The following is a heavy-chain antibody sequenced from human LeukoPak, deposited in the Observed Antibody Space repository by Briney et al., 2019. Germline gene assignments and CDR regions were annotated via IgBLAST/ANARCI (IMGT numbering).Heavy chain of an antibody. CDR1: GGSISSSSYY. CDR2: IYYSGSA. J-gene: IGHJ5*02. V-gene: IGHV4-39*01. D-gene: IGHD3-22*01. CDR3: ARLGDDSSGYYYVSRFDP. Sequence: SETLSLTCTVSGGSISSSSYYWGWIRPPPGKGVAWIGSIYYSGSAYYNQSLQSRVTISVDTPKYQFSLKLSSVTAADTAVYYCARLGDDSSGYYYVSRFDPWGQGTLVTVSS.